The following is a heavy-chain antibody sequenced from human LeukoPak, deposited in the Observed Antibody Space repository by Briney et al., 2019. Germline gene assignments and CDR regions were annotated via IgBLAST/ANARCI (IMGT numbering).Heavy chain of an antibody. CDR1: GGSFSGYY. CDR2: INHSGST. CDR3: ARNPKLLWFGEQIGFDP. Sequence: PSETLSLTCAVYGGSFSGYYWSWIRQPPGKGLEWIGEINHSGSTNYNPSLKSRVTISVDTSKDQFSLKLSSVTAADTAVYYCARNPKLLWFGEQIGFDPWGQGTLVTVSS. J-gene: IGHJ5*02. D-gene: IGHD3-10*01. V-gene: IGHV4-34*01.